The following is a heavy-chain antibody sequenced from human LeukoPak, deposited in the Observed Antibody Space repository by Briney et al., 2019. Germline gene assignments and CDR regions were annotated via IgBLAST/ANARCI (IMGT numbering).Heavy chain of an antibody. D-gene: IGHD3-10*01. CDR2: IYGDGTT. J-gene: IGHJ5*02. Sequence: GGSLRLSCAASGFTVSNDYMAWVRQAPGRGLEWVSLIYGDGTTSYTDSVKGRFTISRDNFKNTLYLQMSSLRPEDTALYYCARDRAGAQSWVALDPWGQGTLVTVSS. CDR1: GFTVSNDY. V-gene: IGHV3-66*02. CDR3: ARDRAGAQSWVALDP.